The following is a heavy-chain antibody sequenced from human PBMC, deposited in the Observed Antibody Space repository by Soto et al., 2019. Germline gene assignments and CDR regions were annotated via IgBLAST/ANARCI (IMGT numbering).Heavy chain of an antibody. CDR1: GFTFSGYG. CDR3: AKETDPSGWGGGRLYYYYGLDG. D-gene: IGHD6-19*01. Sequence: LRLSCAASGFTFSGYGMSWVRHAPVKGLEWVAAIRGGGGSTNYADSVKGRFTISRDNAENTLYLQLNSLRADDTALYYCAKETDPSGWGGGRLYYYYGLDGWGQGTTVNVS. CDR2: IRGGGGST. J-gene: IGHJ6*02. V-gene: IGHV3-23*01.